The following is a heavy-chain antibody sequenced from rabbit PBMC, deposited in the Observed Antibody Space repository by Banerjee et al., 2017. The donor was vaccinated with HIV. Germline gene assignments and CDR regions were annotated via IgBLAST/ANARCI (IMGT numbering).Heavy chain of an antibody. CDR1: GFSFSSTGW. CDR2: IGTSSGTT. Sequence: QSLEESGGGLVQPGASLTLTCTASGFSFSSTGWICWVRQAPGKGLEWIACIGTSSGTTYYASWAKGRFTISKTSSTTVTLQMTSLTAADTATYFCARTYGSISAHYYFTLWGPGTL. V-gene: IGHV1S40*01. J-gene: IGHJ4*01. CDR3: ARTYGSISAHYYFTL. D-gene: IGHD1-1*01.